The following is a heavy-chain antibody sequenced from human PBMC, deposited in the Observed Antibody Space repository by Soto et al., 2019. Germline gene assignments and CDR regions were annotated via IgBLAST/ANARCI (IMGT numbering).Heavy chain of an antibody. CDR3: AKAGHGHYGMDV. Sequence: EVQLLESGGGLVQPGGSLRLSCAASGFTFTGYAMSWVRQAPGKGLDWVSAISGSGGNTYYADSVKGRFTISRDNAKNTLYLQMNSLRAEDTAVYYGAKAGHGHYGMDVWGQGTTVTVSS. J-gene: IGHJ6*02. V-gene: IGHV3-23*01. CDR2: ISGSGGNT. CDR1: GFTFTGYA. D-gene: IGHD4-17*01.